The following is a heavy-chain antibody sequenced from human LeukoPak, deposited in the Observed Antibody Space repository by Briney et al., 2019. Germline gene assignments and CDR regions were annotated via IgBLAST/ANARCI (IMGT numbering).Heavy chain of an antibody. D-gene: IGHD6-19*01. CDR3: ARARAVAGYFDY. V-gene: IGHV1-69*05. Sequence: GSSVKVSCKASGGTFSSYAISWVRRAPGQGLEWMGGIIPIFGTANYAQKFQGRVTITTDESTSTAYMELSSLRSEDTAVYYCARARAVAGYFDYWGQGTLVTVSS. CDR2: IIPIFGTA. J-gene: IGHJ4*02. CDR1: GGTFSSYA.